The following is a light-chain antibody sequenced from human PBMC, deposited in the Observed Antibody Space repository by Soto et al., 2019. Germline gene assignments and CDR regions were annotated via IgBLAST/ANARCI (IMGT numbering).Light chain of an antibody. J-gene: IGKJ5*01. Sequence: DIQMTQSPSSLSASVGDRVTITCRASQSISSYLNWYQQKPGKAPKLLIYAAFSLQSGAPSRFSSSGSGTDFTLTISSLQPEDFATYYCQLSSSTPIAVGHGTRLEI. V-gene: IGKV1-39*01. CDR1: QSISSY. CDR2: AAF. CDR3: QLSSSTPIA.